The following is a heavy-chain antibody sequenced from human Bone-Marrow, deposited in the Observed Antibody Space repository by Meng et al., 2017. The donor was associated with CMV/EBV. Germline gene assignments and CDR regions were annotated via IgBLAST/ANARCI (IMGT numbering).Heavy chain of an antibody. Sequence: GGSLRLSCAASGFTFSSYGMHWVRQAPGKGLEWVAFIRYDGSNKYYADSVKGRFTISRDNSKNTLYLQMNSLRAEDTAVYYCARAPLRYSSSWYLGWFDPWGQGTLVTVSS. CDR2: IRYDGSNK. V-gene: IGHV3-30*02. CDR1: GFTFSSYG. D-gene: IGHD6-13*01. J-gene: IGHJ5*02. CDR3: ARAPLRYSSSWYLGWFDP.